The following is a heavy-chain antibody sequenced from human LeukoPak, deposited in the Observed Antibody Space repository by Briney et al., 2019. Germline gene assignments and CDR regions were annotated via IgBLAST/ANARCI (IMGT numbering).Heavy chain of an antibody. Sequence: GGSLRLSCVGSGFSFRTYSMNWVRLAPGKGLEWVSAISSASDYIYQADSVKGRFTISRDNAENSVYLQMNSLRPEDTAVYYCARDRVKGATRGELDYWGQGTLVAVS. J-gene: IGHJ4*02. CDR1: GFSFRTYS. D-gene: IGHD1-26*01. CDR3: ARDRVKGATRGELDY. V-gene: IGHV3-21*01. CDR2: ISSASDYI.